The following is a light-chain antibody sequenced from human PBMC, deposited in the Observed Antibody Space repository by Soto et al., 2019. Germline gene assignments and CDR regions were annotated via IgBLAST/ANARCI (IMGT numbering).Light chain of an antibody. CDR3: QQVDSYPRT. Sequence: AIQMTQSPSSLSASVGDRVIITCRASQAIRNDLGWYQQKPGKAPKLLIYTASTLQSGVPSRFSGSGSGADFTLTIRSLQPEDSATYYCQQVDSYPRTFGQGTKV. CDR2: TAS. CDR1: QAIRND. J-gene: IGKJ1*01. V-gene: IGKV1-6*01.